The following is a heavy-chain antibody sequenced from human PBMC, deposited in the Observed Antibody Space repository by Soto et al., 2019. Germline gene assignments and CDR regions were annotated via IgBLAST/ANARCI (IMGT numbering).Heavy chain of an antibody. V-gene: IGHV3-23*01. J-gene: IGHJ4*02. Sequence: GGSLRLSCAASGFTFDDYAMRWVRQAPGKGLEWVANLDQGGGTTYYADSVKGRFTISRDNSKNTLYLQMNSLRAEDTAVYYCAKDPYCSSISCYAGNFYYWGQGALVTVSS. CDR3: AKDPYCSSISCYAGNFYY. CDR1: GFTFDDYA. D-gene: IGHD2-2*01. CDR2: LDQGGGTT.